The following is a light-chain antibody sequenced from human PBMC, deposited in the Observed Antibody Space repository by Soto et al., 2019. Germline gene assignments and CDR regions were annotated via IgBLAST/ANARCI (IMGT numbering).Light chain of an antibody. Sequence: DIQMTQSPSSLSASVGDRVTITCRASQGISNYLAWYQQKPGKVPKLLIYAASTLQSGVPSRFSGSGSGTDFTLTISSLQPEDVATYYCQKYNSAPPFTFGPGNKLAIK. J-gene: IGKJ3*01. CDR2: AAS. CDR1: QGISNY. V-gene: IGKV1-27*01. CDR3: QKYNSAPPFT.